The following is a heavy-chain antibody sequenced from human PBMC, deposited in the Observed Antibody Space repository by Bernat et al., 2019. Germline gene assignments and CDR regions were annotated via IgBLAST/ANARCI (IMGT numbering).Heavy chain of an antibody. CDR3: ARGAESVAAYFDY. J-gene: IGHJ4*02. V-gene: IGHV1-46*01. D-gene: IGHD6-19*01. Sequence: QVHLVQSGAEVKKPGASVKVSCRASGYTFSTYYIHWVRQAPGQGLEWMGIINPSSGTTTYERKFKGRVSMNRDTSTSTVNMEVSSMRSDGTAVYYCARGAESVAAYFDYWGQGTLVTGSS. CDR2: INPSSGTT. CDR1: GYTFSTYY.